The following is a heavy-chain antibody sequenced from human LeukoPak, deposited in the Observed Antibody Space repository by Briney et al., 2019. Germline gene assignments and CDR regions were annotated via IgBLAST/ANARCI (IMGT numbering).Heavy chain of an antibody. J-gene: IGHJ4*02. CDR2: VYYSGST. Sequence: SETLSLTCTVSGYSISNDYYWGWIRQPPGKGLEWIGSVYYSGSTYYNPSLKSRVTISVDTSKKQFSLKLSSMTAADTAVYYCARGIPGYFGTSGYYYEYWGQGILVTVSS. D-gene: IGHD3-22*01. V-gene: IGHV4-38-2*02. CDR3: ARGIPGYFGTSGYYYEY. CDR1: GYSISNDYY.